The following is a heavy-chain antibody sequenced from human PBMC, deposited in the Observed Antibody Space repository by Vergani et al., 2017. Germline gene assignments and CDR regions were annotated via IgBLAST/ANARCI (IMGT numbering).Heavy chain of an antibody. CDR2: IRSKANNYAT. Sequence: EVQLVESGGGLVQPGGSLKLSCAASGLTFSDSAIHWVRQASGKGLEWVGRIRSKANNYATAVAASVEGKFTISRDDSKNTAFLQMNSLKTVDTAVYYCLISNAGTDYWGQGTLITVSS. CDR3: LISNAGTDY. J-gene: IGHJ4*02. V-gene: IGHV3-73*01. D-gene: IGHD1-1*01. CDR1: GLTFSDSA.